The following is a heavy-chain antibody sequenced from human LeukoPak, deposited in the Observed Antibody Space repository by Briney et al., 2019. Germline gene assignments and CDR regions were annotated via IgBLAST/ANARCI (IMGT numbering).Heavy chain of an antibody. J-gene: IGHJ4*02. D-gene: IGHD3-10*01. CDR1: VGTFTTSA. Sequence: PVNVSCEASVGTFTTSAISWVRQAPRQELEWRGGIIPIFGTANYAQKFQGRVTITADESTSTAYMELSSLRSEDTAVYYCARIGITMVRGVRDWGQGTLVTVSS. V-gene: IGHV1-69*01. CDR2: IIPIFGTA. CDR3: ARIGITMVRGVRD.